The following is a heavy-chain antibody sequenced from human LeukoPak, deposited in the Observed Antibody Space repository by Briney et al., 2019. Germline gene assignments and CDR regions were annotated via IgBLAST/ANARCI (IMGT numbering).Heavy chain of an antibody. CDR2: IWSNGINR. CDR3: AKVADSGGTTNYYFDS. Sequence: PGGSLRLSCAASGFTFSSYGMHWVRQAPGKRLEWVAVIWSNGINRYYGESVKGRFTISRDNSKNTLDLQMNSLRLEDTAVYYCAKVADSGGTTNYYFDSWGQGNLVIVSS. J-gene: IGHJ4*02. V-gene: IGHV3-33*06. CDR1: GFTFSSYG. D-gene: IGHD4-11*01.